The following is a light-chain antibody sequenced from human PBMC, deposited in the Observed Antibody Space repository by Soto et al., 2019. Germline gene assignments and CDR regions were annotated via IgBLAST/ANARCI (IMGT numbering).Light chain of an antibody. J-gene: IGKJ4*01. CDR2: SXS. CDR3: QQVRGYPRN. V-gene: IGKV1-9*01. Sequence: DIQLTQSLSFLVASLGDRVTVTXRASRGINCHFAWYQQCPGXAPKXXXDSXSTWQRGGPSRLSGSASGTEFTLTISSLHPENFANYYCQQVRGYPRNFGGGTKVDIK. CDR1: RGINCH.